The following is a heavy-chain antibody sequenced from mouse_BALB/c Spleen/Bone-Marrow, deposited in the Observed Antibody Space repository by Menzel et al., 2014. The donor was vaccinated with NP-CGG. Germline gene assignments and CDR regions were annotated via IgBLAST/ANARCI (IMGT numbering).Heavy chain of an antibody. Sequence: QVQLQRSGPGLVAPSQSLSITCTVSGFSLTGYGVSWVRQPPGKGLEWLGMIWGDGSTDYNSALKPRLSISKDNSKSQVFLKMNSLQTDDTARYYCARDSFLITRALDYWGQGTSVTVSS. D-gene: IGHD2-4*01. CDR2: IWGDGST. CDR3: ARDSFLITRALDY. CDR1: GFSLTGYG. J-gene: IGHJ4*01. V-gene: IGHV2-6-7*01.